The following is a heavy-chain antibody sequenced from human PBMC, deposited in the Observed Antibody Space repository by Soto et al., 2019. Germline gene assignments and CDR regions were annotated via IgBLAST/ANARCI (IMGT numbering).Heavy chain of an antibody. Sequence: PGGSLRLSCAASGFTFSSYWMHWVRQPPGKGLVWVSRINSDESITGYADSVRGRFIISRDNAKNTLFLQMTSLRAEDTAVYYCAREFSSRWYYFDHWGQGSLVIVSS. D-gene: IGHD6-19*01. J-gene: IGHJ4*02. V-gene: IGHV3-74*01. CDR3: AREFSSRWYYFDH. CDR2: INSDESIT. CDR1: GFTFSSYW.